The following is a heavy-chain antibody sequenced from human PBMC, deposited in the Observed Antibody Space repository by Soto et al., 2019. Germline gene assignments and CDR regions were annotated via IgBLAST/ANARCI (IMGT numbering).Heavy chain of an antibody. CDR2: ISAYNGNT. CDR1: GYTFTSYG. Sequence: ASVKGSCKASGYTFTSYGISWVRQAPGQGLEWMGWISAYNGNTNYAQKLQGRVTMTTDTSTSTAYMELRSLRSDDTAVYYCARDSYYYDSSGYPDFAYWGQGTLVTVSS. CDR3: ARDSYYYDSSGYPDFAY. J-gene: IGHJ4*02. V-gene: IGHV1-18*01. D-gene: IGHD3-22*01.